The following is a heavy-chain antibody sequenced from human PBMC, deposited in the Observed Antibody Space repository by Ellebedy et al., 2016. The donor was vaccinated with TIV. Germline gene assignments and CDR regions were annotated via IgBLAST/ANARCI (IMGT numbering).Heavy chain of an antibody. V-gene: IGHV4-59*01. CDR2: IYYSGST. Sequence: SETLSLTCTVSGGSISSYYWSWIRQPPGKGLECIGYIYYSGSTNYNPSLKSRVTISVDTSKNQFSLKLSSVTAADTAVYYCARVIAVAGTNYYGMDVWGQGTTVTVSS. CDR3: ARVIAVAGTNYYGMDV. D-gene: IGHD6-19*01. J-gene: IGHJ6*02. CDR1: GGSISSYY.